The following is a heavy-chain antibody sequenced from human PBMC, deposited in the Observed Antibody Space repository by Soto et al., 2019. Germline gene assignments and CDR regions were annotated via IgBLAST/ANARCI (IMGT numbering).Heavy chain of an antibody. D-gene: IGHD2-15*01. CDR3: AREGGGYCSGGSCQVDY. CDR1: CGSISSSSYY. Sequence: SETLSLTCTVSCGSISSSSYYWGWIRQPPGKGLEWIGSIYYRGNTYYNPSLKSRVTISVDTSKNQFSLKLSSVTAADTAVYYCAREGGGYCSGGSCQVDYWGQGTLVTVS. CDR2: IYYRGNT. J-gene: IGHJ4*02. V-gene: IGHV4-39*02.